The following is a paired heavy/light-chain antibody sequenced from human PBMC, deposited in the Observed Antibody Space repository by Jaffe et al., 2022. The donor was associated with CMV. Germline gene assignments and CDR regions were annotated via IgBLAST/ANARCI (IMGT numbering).Heavy chain of an antibody. V-gene: IGHV3-23*04. CDR3: AKGDIVVVVAAQDPFDY. D-gene: IGHD2-15*01. J-gene: IGHJ4*02. CDR2: ISGSGGST. CDR1: GFTFSSYA. Sequence: EVQLVESGGGLVQPGGSLRLSCAASGFTFSSYAMSWVRQAPGKGLEWVSAISGSGGSTYYADSVKGRFTISRDNSKNTLYLQMNSLRAEDTAVYYCAKGDIVVVVAAQDPFDYWGQGTLVTVSS.
Light chain of an antibody. CDR2: YDS. CDR1: NIGSKS. Sequence: SYVLTQPPSVSVAPGKTARITCGGNNIGSKSVHWYQQKPGQAPVLVIYYDSDRPSGIPERFSGSNSGNTATLTISRVEAGDEADYYCQVWDSSRGVFGGGTKLTVL. J-gene: IGLJ2*01. V-gene: IGLV3-21*04. CDR3: QVWDSSRGV.